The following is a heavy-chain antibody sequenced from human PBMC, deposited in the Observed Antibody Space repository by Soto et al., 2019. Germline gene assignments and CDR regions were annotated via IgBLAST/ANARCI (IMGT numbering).Heavy chain of an antibody. CDR1: GISFSSFG. Sequence: GGSLRLSCAASGISFSSFGMHWVRQAPGKGPEWVAVIWYDGSNKYYADSVKGRFTISRDNSKNTLYLQMNSLRTEDTAVYYCARGNFGSMDVWGQGTTVNVSS. CDR3: ARGNFGSMDV. CDR2: IWYDGSNK. D-gene: IGHD3-10*01. J-gene: IGHJ6*02. V-gene: IGHV3-33*01.